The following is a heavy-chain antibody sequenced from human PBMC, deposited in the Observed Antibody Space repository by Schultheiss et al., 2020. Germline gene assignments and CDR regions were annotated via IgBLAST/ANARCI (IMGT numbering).Heavy chain of an antibody. D-gene: IGHD5-12*01. CDR3: ARGRWLRFSTDY. Sequence: SETLSLTCTVSGDSISSSSYYWGWIRQPPGKGLEWIGSINYSGSTYYNPSLKSRVTISVDTSKNQFSLKLSSVTAADTALYYCARGRWLRFSTDYWGQGTLVTVAS. J-gene: IGHJ4*02. CDR2: INYSGST. V-gene: IGHV4-39*01. CDR1: GDSISSSSYY.